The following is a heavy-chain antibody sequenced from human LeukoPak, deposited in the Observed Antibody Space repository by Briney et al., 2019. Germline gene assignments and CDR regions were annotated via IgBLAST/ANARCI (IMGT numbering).Heavy chain of an antibody. V-gene: IGHV3-23*01. CDR3: ANIVQVSPEAFDI. Sequence: PGGSLRLSCAASGFTFSSYWMSWVRQAPGKGLEWVSAISGSGGSTYYADSVKGRFTISRDNSKNTLYLQMNSLRAEDTAVYYCANIVQVSPEAFDIWGQGTMVTVSS. CDR2: ISGSGGST. D-gene: IGHD1-14*01. CDR1: GFTFSSYW. J-gene: IGHJ3*02.